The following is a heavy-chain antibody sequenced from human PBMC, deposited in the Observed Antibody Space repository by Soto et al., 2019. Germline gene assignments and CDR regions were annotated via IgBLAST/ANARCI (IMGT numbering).Heavy chain of an antibody. V-gene: IGHV1-18*01. CDR2: ISAYNGNT. CDR3: ARGDYYDSSGYYYPFDY. J-gene: IGHJ4*02. CDR1: GYTFTSYG. D-gene: IGHD3-22*01. Sequence: AASVKVSCKASGYTFTSYGISWVRQAPGQGLEWMGWISAYNGNTNYAQKLQGRVTMTTDTSTSTAYMELRSLRSDDTAVYYCARGDYYDSSGYYYPFDYWGQGTLVTSPQ.